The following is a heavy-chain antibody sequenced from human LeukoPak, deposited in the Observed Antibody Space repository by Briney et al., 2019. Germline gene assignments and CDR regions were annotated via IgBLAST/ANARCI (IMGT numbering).Heavy chain of an antibody. Sequence: PSQTLSLTCTVSGGSVRRGNYYWTWIRQPAGSGLEWIGRIYTSGTTDYNPSLRTRVTISVDASRNQFSLNLSSVTAADTAVYYCARWSGSVTARNYYYYMDVWGEGTTVAVSS. V-gene: IGHV4-61*02. CDR1: GGSVRRGNYY. J-gene: IGHJ6*03. CDR3: ARWSGSVTARNYYYYMDV. D-gene: IGHD6-6*01. CDR2: IYTSGTT.